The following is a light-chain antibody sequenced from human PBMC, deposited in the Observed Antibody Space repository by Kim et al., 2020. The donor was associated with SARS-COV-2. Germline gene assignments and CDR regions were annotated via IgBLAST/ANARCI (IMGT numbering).Light chain of an antibody. Sequence: SYELTQPPSVSVSPGQTASVTCSGDKLGDKYACWYQKRPGQSPVLVIYQDAKRPSGIPERFSGSISGNTATLTISETQAMDEADYYCQAWDSSSGVFGSG. CDR1: KLGDKY. CDR3: QAWDSSSGV. CDR2: QDA. J-gene: IGLJ1*01. V-gene: IGLV3-1*01.